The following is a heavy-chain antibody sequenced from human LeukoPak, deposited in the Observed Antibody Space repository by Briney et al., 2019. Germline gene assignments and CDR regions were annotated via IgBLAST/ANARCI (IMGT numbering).Heavy chain of an antibody. D-gene: IGHD3-10*01. Sequence: SETLSLTCTVSGGSISSSSYYWGWIRPPPGRGLEWIGSIYYSGSTYYNPSLKSRVTISVDTSKNQFSLKLSSVTAADTAVCYCARLPTMVRELDYWGQGTLVTVSS. CDR3: ARLPTMVRELDY. CDR2: IYYSGST. J-gene: IGHJ4*02. V-gene: IGHV4-39*01. CDR1: GGSISSSSYY.